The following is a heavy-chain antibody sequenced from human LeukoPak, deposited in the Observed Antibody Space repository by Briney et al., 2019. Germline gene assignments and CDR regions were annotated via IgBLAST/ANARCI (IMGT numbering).Heavy chain of an antibody. CDR3: ARSGRRRQNYYYYYGMDV. Sequence: AGSLRLSCAASGFTFSSYEMNWVRQAPGKGLEWVSYISSSGSTIYYADSVKGRFTISRDNAKNSLYLEMNSLRAEETAVYYCARSGRRRQNYYYYYGMDVWGQGTTVTVSS. CDR1: GFTFSSYE. V-gene: IGHV3-48*03. D-gene: IGHD1-26*01. J-gene: IGHJ6*02. CDR2: ISSSGSTI.